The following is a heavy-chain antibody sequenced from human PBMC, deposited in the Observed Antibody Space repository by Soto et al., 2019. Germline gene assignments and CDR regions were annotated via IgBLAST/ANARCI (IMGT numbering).Heavy chain of an antibody. Sequence: ASVKVSCKSSCYTFTSYGISLFRHSPGQWLECMGWISAYNGNTNYAQKLQGRVTMTTDTSTSTAYMELRSLRSDDTAVYYCARVTGAKTPYYYYGMDVWGQGTTVTVSS. CDR1: CYTFTSYG. CDR3: ARVTGAKTPYYYYGMDV. J-gene: IGHJ6*02. D-gene: IGHD1-26*01. CDR2: ISAYNGNT. V-gene: IGHV1-18*01.